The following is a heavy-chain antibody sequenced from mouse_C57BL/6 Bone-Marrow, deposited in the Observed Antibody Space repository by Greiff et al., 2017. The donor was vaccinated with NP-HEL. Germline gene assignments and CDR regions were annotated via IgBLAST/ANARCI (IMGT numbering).Heavy chain of an antibody. V-gene: IGHV5-6*01. CDR2: ISSGGSYT. CDR3: ARAPDYYGSSPWYFDV. J-gene: IGHJ1*03. CDR1: GFTFSSYG. Sequence: EVKLVESGGDLVKPGGSLKLSCAASGFTFSSYGMSWVRQTPNKRLEWVATISSGGSYTYYPESVKGRFTISRDNAKNTLYLQMSSLKSEDTAMYYCARAPDYYGSSPWYFDVWGTGTTVTVSS. D-gene: IGHD1-1*01.